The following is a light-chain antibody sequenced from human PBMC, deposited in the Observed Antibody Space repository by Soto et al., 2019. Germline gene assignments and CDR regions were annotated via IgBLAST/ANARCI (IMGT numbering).Light chain of an antibody. V-gene: IGLV1-47*02. CDR2: SNN. Sequence: VLTQPPSASGTPGQRVTISCSGRSASIGNNYVCWYQQLPGTAPKLLIYSNNQRPSGVPDRFSGSKSGTSASLAISGLRSEDEADYYCVSWDDSLSGLVFGTGTKVTVL. CDR3: VSWDDSLSGLV. J-gene: IGLJ1*01. CDR1: SASIGNNY.